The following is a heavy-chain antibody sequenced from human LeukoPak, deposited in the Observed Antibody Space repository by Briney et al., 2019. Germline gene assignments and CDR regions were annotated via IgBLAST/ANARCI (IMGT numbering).Heavy chain of an antibody. CDR3: AREGLRGYSGYGDDY. D-gene: IGHD5-12*01. J-gene: IGHJ4*02. V-gene: IGHV1-69*13. CDR1: GGTFSSYA. CDR2: IIPIFGTA. Sequence: HRASVKVSCKASGGTFSSYAISWVRQAPGQGLEWMGGIIPIFGTANYAQKFQGRVTITADESTSTAYMELSSLRSEDTAVYYCAREGLRGYSGYGDDYWGQGTLVTVSS.